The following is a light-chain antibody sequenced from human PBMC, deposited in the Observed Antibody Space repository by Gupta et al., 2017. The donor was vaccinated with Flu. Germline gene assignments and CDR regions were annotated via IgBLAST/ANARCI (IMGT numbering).Light chain of an antibody. CDR2: DAS. J-gene: IGKJ2*01. CDR1: HDIRIW. Sequence: PSSLSASVGDRVTITCQATHDIRIWLNWYQQKPGKAPDLLIYDASTLSTGVPSRFSGSGSETNFTFTINSLQPEDFATYYCLQYGMYPNTFGQGTKVDIK. CDR3: LQYGMYPNT. V-gene: IGKV1-33*01.